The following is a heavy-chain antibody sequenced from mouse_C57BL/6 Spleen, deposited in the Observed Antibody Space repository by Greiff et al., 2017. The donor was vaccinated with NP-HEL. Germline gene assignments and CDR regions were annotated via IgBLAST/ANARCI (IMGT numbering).Heavy chain of an antibody. CDR1: GYTFTEYT. V-gene: IGHV1-62-2*01. Sequence: QVQLQQSGAELVKPGASVKLSCKASGYTFTEYTIHWVKQRSGQGLEWIGWFYPGSGSIKYNEKFKDKATLTADKSSSTVYMELSRLTSEDSAVYVCARHEGGLRPYYYAMDYWGQGTSVTVSS. CDR2: FYPGSGSI. D-gene: IGHD2-4*01. J-gene: IGHJ4*01. CDR3: ARHEGGLRPYYYAMDY.